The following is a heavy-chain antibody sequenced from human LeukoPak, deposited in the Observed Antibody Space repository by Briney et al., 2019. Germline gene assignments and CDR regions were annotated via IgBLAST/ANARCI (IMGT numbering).Heavy chain of an antibody. D-gene: IGHD5-18*01. CDR3: ARLLDTAYDY. CDR2: IYPGDSYT. V-gene: IGHV5-51*01. Sequence: GESLKISCKGSGYSFTSYWIGRVRQMPGKGLEGMGVIYPGDSYTRYSPPFQGQVTISAGKSISTAYLQWSSLKASDTAMYYCARLLDTAYDYWGQGTLVAVSS. CDR1: GYSFTSYW. J-gene: IGHJ4*02.